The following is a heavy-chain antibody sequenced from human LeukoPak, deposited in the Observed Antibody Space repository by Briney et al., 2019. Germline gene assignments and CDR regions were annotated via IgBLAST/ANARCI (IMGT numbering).Heavy chain of an antibody. CDR1: GFSFSTYW. CDR2: INPDGSST. J-gene: IGHJ4*02. D-gene: IGHD3-10*01. CDR3: AKSWWGEDY. V-gene: IGHV3-74*01. Sequence: GGSLRLSCAASGFSFSTYWMHWVRQAPGKGLVWVSQINPDGSSTDYADSVKGRFTSSRDNAKNTVYLQMNSLRAEDTAVYYCAKSWWGEDYWGQGTLVTVSS.